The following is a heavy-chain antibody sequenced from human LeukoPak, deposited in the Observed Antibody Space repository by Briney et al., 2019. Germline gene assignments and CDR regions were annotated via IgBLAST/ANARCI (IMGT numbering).Heavy chain of an antibody. D-gene: IGHD5-18*01. CDR2: IIPIFGTA. Sequence: SVKVSCKASGGTFSSYAISWVRQAPGQGLEWMGGIIPIFGTANYAQKFQGRVTITADKSTSTAYMELSSLRSEDTAVYYCAREPYTASPMDVCGKGSTVTVSS. J-gene: IGHJ6*04. CDR3: AREPYTASPMDV. CDR1: GGTFSSYA. V-gene: IGHV1-69*06.